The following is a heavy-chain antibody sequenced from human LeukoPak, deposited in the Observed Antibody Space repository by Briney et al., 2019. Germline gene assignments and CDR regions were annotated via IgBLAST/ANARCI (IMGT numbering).Heavy chain of an antibody. CDR3: ARDPSSSWYQSFDL. CDR2: IYSGGNT. D-gene: IGHD6-13*01. J-gene: IGHJ2*01. CDR1: EFTVSTNY. V-gene: IGHV3-66*01. Sequence: GGSLRLSCSASEFTVSTNYMSWVRQAPGKGLEWVSVIYSGGNTYYTDSMKGTVSMSRDNYKNTLYLLMNSLRAEDTPVYYCARDPSSSWYQSFDLWGRGTLVTVSS.